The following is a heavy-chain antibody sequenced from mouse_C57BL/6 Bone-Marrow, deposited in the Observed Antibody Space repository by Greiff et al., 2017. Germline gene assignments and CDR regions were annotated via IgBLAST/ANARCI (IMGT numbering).Heavy chain of an antibody. CDR1: GYTFTSYW. CDR3: AIHPCSYWYFDV. J-gene: IGHJ1*03. CDR2: IHPSDSDT. V-gene: IGHV1-74*01. Sequence: QVQLQQPGAELVKPGASVKVSCKASGYTFTSYWMHWVKQRPGQGLEWIGRIHPSDSDTNYNQKFKGKATLTVDKSSSPAYMQRSSLTSEDSAVYYCAIHPCSYWYFDVWGTGTTVTVSS.